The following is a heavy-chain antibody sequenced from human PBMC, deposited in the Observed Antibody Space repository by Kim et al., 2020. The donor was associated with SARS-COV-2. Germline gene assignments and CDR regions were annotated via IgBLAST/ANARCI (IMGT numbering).Heavy chain of an antibody. J-gene: IGHJ6*02. Sequence: RGSLRLSCAASGFTFSSYDMHWVRQATGKGLEWVSAIATAGDTYYPGSVKGRFTISRENAKNSLYLQMNSLRAGDTAVYYCARGGRGGSAIFGVVIIDPYGMDVWGQGTTVTVSS. CDR2: IATAGDT. V-gene: IGHV3-13*04. CDR3: ARGGRGGSAIFGVVIIDPYGMDV. CDR1: GFTFSSYD. D-gene: IGHD3-3*01.